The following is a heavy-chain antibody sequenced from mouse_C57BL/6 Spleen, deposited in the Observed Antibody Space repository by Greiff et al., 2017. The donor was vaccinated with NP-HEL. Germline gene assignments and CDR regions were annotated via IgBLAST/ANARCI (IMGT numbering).Heavy chain of an antibody. J-gene: IGHJ3*01. CDR3: ARQELQGLAY. V-gene: IGHV5-9*01. Sequence: EVMLVESGGGLVKPGGSLKLSCAASGFTFSSYTMSWVRQTPEKRLEWVATISGGGGNTYYPDSVKGRFTISRDNAKNTLYLQMSSLRSEDTALYYCARQELQGLAYWGQGTLVTVSA. D-gene: IGHD1-1*01. CDR1: GFTFSSYT. CDR2: ISGGGGNT.